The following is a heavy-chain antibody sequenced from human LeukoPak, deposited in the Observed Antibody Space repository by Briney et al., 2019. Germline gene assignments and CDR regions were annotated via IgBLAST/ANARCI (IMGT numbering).Heavy chain of an antibody. CDR3: ARGIAVAYPFQH. D-gene: IGHD6-19*01. Sequence: SVKVSCKASGGTFSSYAISWVRQAPGQGLEWMGGIIPIFGTANYARKFQGRVTITADESTSTAYMELSSLRSEDTAVYYCARGIAVAYPFQHWGQGTLVTVSS. CDR2: IIPIFGTA. CDR1: GGTFSSYA. V-gene: IGHV1-69*01. J-gene: IGHJ1*01.